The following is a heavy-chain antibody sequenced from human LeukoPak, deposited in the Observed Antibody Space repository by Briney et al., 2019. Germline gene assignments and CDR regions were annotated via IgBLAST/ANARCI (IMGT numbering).Heavy chain of an antibody. V-gene: IGHV3-23*01. CDR2: ISGSGGST. CDR3: AKGVVVVPAAIPFFDY. D-gene: IGHD2-2*02. CDR1: GFTFSSYA. J-gene: IGHJ4*02. Sequence: GGSLRLSCAASGFTFSSYAMSWVRQAPGKGLEWVSAISGSGGSTYYADSVKGRFTISRDNSKNTLYLQMNSLRAEDTAVYYCAKGVVVVPAAIPFFDYWGQGTLVTVSS.